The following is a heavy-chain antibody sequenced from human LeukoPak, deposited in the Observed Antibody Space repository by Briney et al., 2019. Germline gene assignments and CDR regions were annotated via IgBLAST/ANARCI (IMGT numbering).Heavy chain of an antibody. D-gene: IGHD2-8*01. CDR3: ARGAYCTNGVCSNWFDP. J-gene: IGHJ5*02. Sequence: GGSLRLSCAASGFTFSSDSMNWVRQAPGKGLEWVSSISSSSSYIYYADSVKGRFTISRDNAKNSLYLQMNSLRAEDTAVYYCARGAYCTNGVCSNWFDPWGQGTLVTVSS. CDR2: ISSSSSYI. V-gene: IGHV3-21*01. CDR1: GFTFSSDS.